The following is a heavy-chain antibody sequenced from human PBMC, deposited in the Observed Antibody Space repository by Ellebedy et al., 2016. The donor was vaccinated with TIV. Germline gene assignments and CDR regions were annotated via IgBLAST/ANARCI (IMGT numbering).Heavy chain of an antibody. CDR3: ARADGSGSDVLDS. V-gene: IGHV4-59*01. CDR1: GGSIRRFY. J-gene: IGHJ4*02. CDR2: FYYSGST. Sequence: MPSETLSLTCTVSGGSIRRFYWTWIRQPPGKGLEWIGHFYYSGSTNYNPSLKTRVTISGHTSENQVSLRLKSVTAADTAVYYCARADGSGSDVLDSWGQGTLVTVSS. D-gene: IGHD3-10*01.